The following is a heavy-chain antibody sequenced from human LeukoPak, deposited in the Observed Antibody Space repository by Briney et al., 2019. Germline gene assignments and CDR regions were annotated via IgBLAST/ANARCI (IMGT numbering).Heavy chain of an antibody. V-gene: IGHV1-2*02. D-gene: IGHD6-19*01. J-gene: IGHJ4*02. CDR2: INPNSGGT. CDR1: GYTFSSYY. Sequence: ASVKVSCKASGYTFSSYYMHWVRQAPGQGLEWMGWINPNSGGTNSAQKFEGRVTMTRDTSITTAYMELSRLTSDDTAVYYCAREDSGWYVDYWGQGTLVTVSS. CDR3: AREDSGWYVDY.